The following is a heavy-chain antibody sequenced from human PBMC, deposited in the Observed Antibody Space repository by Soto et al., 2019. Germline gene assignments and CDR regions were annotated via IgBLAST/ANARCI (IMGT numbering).Heavy chain of an antibody. CDR2: ISASGGST. V-gene: IGHV3-23*01. D-gene: IGHD3-3*01. J-gene: IGHJ6*02. CDR1: GFTFSSSA. Sequence: EVQMLASGGGLVQPGGSLRLSCAASGFTFSSSATSWVRQAPGKGLEWVSSISASGGSTYYEDSVKGRFTICRDNCKNTLYLQMHSLRAEETVVYHCAKGPTHYGVVLSYSFYYGLDVWGRGTTVTVSS. CDR3: AKGPTHYGVVLSYSFYYGLDV.